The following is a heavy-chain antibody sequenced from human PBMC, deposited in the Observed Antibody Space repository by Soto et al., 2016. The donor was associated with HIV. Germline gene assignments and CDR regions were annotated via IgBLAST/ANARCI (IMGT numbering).Heavy chain of an antibody. CDR2: MYYTGST. D-gene: IGHD5-12*01. J-gene: IGHJ4*02. V-gene: IGHV4-59*01. CDR1: GGSISSDY. Sequence: QVQLQESGPGLVKPSETLSLTCTVSGGSISSDYWSWIRQPPGKGLEWIGYMYYTGSTNYNPSLKSRVTISIDTSNNQFSLRLSSVTAADTAVYYCARGTSGYDWSGYYFDYWGQGTLVTVSS. CDR3: ARGTSGYDWSGYYFDY.